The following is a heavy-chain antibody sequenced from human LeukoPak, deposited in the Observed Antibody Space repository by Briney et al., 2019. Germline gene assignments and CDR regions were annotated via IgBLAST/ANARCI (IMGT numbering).Heavy chain of an antibody. CDR2: IYTSGST. D-gene: IGHD6-13*01. J-gene: IGHJ6*02. CDR1: GGSISSYY. Sequence: SETLSLTCTVSGGSISSYYWSWIRQPAGKGLEWIGRIYTSGSTNYNPSLKSRVTMSVDTSKNQFSLKLSSVTAADTAVYYCARDGSSWYTNYYGMDVWGQGTTVTVSS. CDR3: ARDGSSWYTNYYGMDV. V-gene: IGHV4-4*07.